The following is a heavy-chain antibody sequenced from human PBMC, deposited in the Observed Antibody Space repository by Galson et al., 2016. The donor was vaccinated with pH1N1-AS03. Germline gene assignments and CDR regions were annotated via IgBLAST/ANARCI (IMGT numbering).Heavy chain of an antibody. Sequence: RLSCAASGFTFNTYAMNWVRQASGKGLEWVSSFSGSGDKTYYADSVKGRFTVSRDNSNNTLYLQMNSLRAGDTAVYYCARQRTGTTRGAAFDRWGQGTMVTVSS. CDR1: GFTFNTYA. CDR2: FSGSGDKT. CDR3: ARQRTGTTRGAAFDR. V-gene: IGHV3-23*01. J-gene: IGHJ3*02. D-gene: IGHD1-7*01.